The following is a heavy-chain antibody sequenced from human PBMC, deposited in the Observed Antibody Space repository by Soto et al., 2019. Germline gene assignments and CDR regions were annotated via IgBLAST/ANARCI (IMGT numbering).Heavy chain of an antibody. J-gene: IGHJ4*02. D-gene: IGHD2-2*01. CDR2: INHSGST. V-gene: IGHV4-34*01. CDR3: ARAVVPAATSLIDY. Sequence: SETLSLTCAVYGGSFSGYYWSWIRQPPGKGLEWIGEINHSGSTNYNPSLKSRVTISVDTSKNQFSLKLSSVTAADTAVYYCARAVVPAATSLIDYWGQGTLVSVSS. CDR1: GGSFSGYY.